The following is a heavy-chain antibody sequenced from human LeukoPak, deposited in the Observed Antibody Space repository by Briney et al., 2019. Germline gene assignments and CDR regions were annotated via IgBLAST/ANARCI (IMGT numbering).Heavy chain of an antibody. D-gene: IGHD6-19*01. CDR1: GGSISSYF. CDR3: ARNCGWFQYYFDY. Sequence: SSETLSDTRTVSGGSISSYFGSWIRQPPGKGLEWIGYIYYSGSTNYNPSLKSRVTISVDTSKNQFSLKLSSVTAADPAVYYGARNCGWFQYYFDYWGHGTLVTVSS. J-gene: IGHJ4*01. CDR2: IYYSGST. V-gene: IGHV4-59*01.